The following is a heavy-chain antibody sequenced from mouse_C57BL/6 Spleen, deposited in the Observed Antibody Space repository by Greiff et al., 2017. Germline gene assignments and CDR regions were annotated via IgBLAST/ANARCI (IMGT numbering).Heavy chain of an antibody. J-gene: IGHJ3*01. CDR2: ISGGGGNT. CDR1: GFTFSSYT. Sequence: EVQLVESGGGLVKPGGSLKLSCAASGFTFSSYTMSWVRQTPEKRLEWVATISGGGGNTYYPDSVKGRFTISRDNAKNTLYLQMSSLRSEDTALYYCARHFDGPFAYWGQGTLVTVSA. CDR3: ARHFDGPFAY. D-gene: IGHD2-3*01. V-gene: IGHV5-9*01.